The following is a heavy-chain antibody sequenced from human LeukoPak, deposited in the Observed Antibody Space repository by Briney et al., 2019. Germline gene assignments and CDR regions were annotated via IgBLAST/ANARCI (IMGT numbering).Heavy chain of an antibody. J-gene: IGHJ4*02. V-gene: IGHV1-18*01. Sequence: ASVKVSCRASGYTFTSYGISWVRQAPGQGVEWMGWISAYNGNTNYAQKLQGRVTMTTDTSTSTAYMELRSLRSDDTAVYYCARVHPSMVRGVIGVDYWGQGTLVTVSS. CDR1: GYTFTSYG. CDR3: ARVHPSMVRGVIGVDY. CDR2: ISAYNGNT. D-gene: IGHD3-10*01.